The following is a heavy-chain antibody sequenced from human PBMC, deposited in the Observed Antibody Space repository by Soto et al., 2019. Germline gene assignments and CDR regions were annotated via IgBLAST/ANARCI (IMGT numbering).Heavy chain of an antibody. CDR1: GFTFSSYG. Sequence: QVQLVESGGGVVQPGRSLRLSCAASGFTFSSYGMHWVRQAPGKGLEWVAAILYDGSNKYYADSVKGRFTISRDNSKNTLYLQMNSLRAEDTAVYYCARGAYYDVVTGSYSYGMDVWGQGTTVTVSS. CDR2: ILYDGSNK. CDR3: ARGAYYDVVTGSYSYGMDV. J-gene: IGHJ6*02. V-gene: IGHV3-30*03. D-gene: IGHD3-9*01.